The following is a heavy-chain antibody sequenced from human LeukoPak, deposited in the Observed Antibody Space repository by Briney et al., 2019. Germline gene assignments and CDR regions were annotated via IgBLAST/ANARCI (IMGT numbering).Heavy chain of an antibody. CDR1: GGSITRSNYY. Sequence: KASETLSLTCTVSGGSITRSNYYWGWIRQPPGKGLEWIGSIYYSGATFYNPSLKSRVTISVDTSKNQFSLKLSSVTAADTAVYYCARLRVRSGTIDYWAREPWSPSPQ. J-gene: IGHJ4*02. D-gene: IGHD3-10*01. CDR3: ARLRVRSGTIDY. V-gene: IGHV4-39*07. CDR2: IYYSGAT.